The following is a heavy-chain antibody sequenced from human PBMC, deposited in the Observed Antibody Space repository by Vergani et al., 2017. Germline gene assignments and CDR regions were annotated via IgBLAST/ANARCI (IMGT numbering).Heavy chain of an antibody. Sequence: QVQLVQSRAEVKKPGSSVKVSCKASGGTFSSYAISWVRQAPGQGLEWMGGIIPIFGTANYAQKFQGRVTITADESTSTAYMELSSLRSEDTAVYYCARGFNFYGSGSYYNEPTYYFDYWGQGTLVTVSS. D-gene: IGHD3-10*01. CDR1: GGTFSSYA. CDR2: IIPIFGTA. J-gene: IGHJ4*02. V-gene: IGHV1-69*01. CDR3: ARGFNFYGSGSYYNEPTYYFDY.